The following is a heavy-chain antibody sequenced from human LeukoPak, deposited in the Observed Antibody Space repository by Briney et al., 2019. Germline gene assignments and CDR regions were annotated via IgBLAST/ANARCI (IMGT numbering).Heavy chain of an antibody. J-gene: IGHJ4*02. CDR1: GFDFATYW. V-gene: IGHV3-74*01. CDR2: INSDGSGA. CDR3: ARGTSTAPGIDY. D-gene: IGHD6-13*01. Sequence: WGSLRLSCASSGFDFATYWMFWLRQAPGKGLVWVAQINSDGSGATYGDSAKGRFSISRDNAKNTLFLYMSGLRAEDTAVYYCARGTSTAPGIDYWGQGTLVAVSS.